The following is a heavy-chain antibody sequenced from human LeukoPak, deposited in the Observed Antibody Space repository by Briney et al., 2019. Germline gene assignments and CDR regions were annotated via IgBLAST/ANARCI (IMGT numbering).Heavy chain of an antibody. CDR2: ISSSSSTI. V-gene: IGHV3-48*01. CDR1: GFTFSSYS. J-gene: IGHJ4*02. CDR3: AGDLSSGWYWAD. D-gene: IGHD6-19*01. Sequence: GGSLRLSCAASGFTFSSYSMNWVRQAPGKGLEWVSYISSSSSTIYYADSVKGRFTISRDNAKNSLYLQMNSLRAEDTAVYYCAGDLSSGWYWADWGQGTLVTVSS.